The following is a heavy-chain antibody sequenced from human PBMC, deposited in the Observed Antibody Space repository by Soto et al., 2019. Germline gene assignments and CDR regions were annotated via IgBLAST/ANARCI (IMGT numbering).Heavy chain of an antibody. J-gene: IGHJ4*02. Sequence: SETLSLTCTVSGGSISSGGYYWSWIRQHPGKGLEWIGYIYYSGSTYYNPSLKSRVTISVDTSKNQFSLKLSSVTAADTAVYYCARVNPLGYCSGGSCYPTYYFDYWGQGTLVTV. CDR3: ARVNPLGYCSGGSCYPTYYFDY. CDR2: IYYSGST. V-gene: IGHV4-31*03. CDR1: GGSISSGGYY. D-gene: IGHD2-15*01.